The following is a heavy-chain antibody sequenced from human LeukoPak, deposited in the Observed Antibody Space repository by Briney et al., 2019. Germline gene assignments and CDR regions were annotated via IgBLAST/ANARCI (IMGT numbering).Heavy chain of an antibody. CDR1: GFTFSSYA. CDR2: ISYDGSNK. J-gene: IGHJ4*02. D-gene: IGHD3-16*01. V-gene: IGHV3-30-3*01. CDR3: AKGRGIFTYYFDY. Sequence: GGSLRLSCAASGFTFSSYAMHWVRQAPGKGLEWVAVISYDGSNKYYADSVKGRFTISRDNSKNTLYLQMNSLRAEDTAVYYCAKGRGIFTYYFDYWGQGTLVTVSS.